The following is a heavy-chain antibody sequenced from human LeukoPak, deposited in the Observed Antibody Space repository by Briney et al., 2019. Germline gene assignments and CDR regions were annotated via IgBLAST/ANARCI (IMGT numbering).Heavy chain of an antibody. D-gene: IGHD3-10*01. CDR3: AREGYYGSGSPPSLYFDY. V-gene: IGHV3-23*01. Sequence: GGSLRLSCAASGFTFSSYAMSWVRQAPGKGLEWVSAVSGSGGSTYYADSVKGRFTISRDNSRSTLYLQMNSLRPEDTAIYYCAREGYYGSGSPPSLYFDYWGQGTLVTVSS. J-gene: IGHJ4*02. CDR1: GFTFSSYA. CDR2: VSGSGGST.